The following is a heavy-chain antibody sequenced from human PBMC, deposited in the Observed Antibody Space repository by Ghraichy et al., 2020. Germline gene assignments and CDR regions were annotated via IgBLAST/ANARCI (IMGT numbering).Heavy chain of an antibody. V-gene: IGHV4-4*09. CDR2: IYTSGST. CDR1: GGSISSYY. D-gene: IGHD3-22*01. CDR3: ARQMVVGGDTYYYDSSGYGFDY. Sequence: SETLSLTCTVSGGSISSYYWSWIRQPPGKGLEWIGYIYTSGSTNYNPSLKSRVTISVDTSKNQFSLKLSSVTAADTAVYYCARQMVVGGDTYYYDSSGYGFDYWGQGTLVTVSS. J-gene: IGHJ4*02.